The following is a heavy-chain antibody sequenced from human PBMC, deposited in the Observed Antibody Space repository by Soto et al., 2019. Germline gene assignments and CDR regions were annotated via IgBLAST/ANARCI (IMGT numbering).Heavy chain of an antibody. CDR3: ARDRLQAYYYGMDV. CDR1: GDSISSGGYY. CDR2: IYYSGST. D-gene: IGHD4-4*01. J-gene: IGHJ6*02. Sequence: SETLSLTCTVSGDSISSGGYYWSWIRQHPGKGLEWIGYIYYSGSTYYSPSLKSRVTISVDTSKNQFSLKLSSVTAADTAVYYCARDRLQAYYYGMDVWGQGTTVT. V-gene: IGHV4-31*03.